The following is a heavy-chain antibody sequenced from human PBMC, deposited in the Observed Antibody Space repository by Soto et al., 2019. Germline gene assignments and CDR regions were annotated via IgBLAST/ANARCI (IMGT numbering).Heavy chain of an antibody. Sequence: ASVKVSCKASGGTFSSYAISWVRQAPGQGLEWMGGIIPIFGTANYAQKFQGRVTITADESTSTAYMELSSLRSEDTAVYYWARTIVQAAIGPPYYYYGRDVGAKGTTVTASS. CDR1: GGTFSSYA. J-gene: IGHJ6*04. D-gene: IGHD2-2*01. V-gene: IGHV1-69*13. CDR3: ARTIVQAAIGPPYYYYGRDV. CDR2: IIPIFGTA.